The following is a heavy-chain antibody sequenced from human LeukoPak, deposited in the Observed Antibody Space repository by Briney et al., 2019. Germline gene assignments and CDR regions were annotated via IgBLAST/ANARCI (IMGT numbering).Heavy chain of an antibody. J-gene: IGHJ6*02. CDR3: AKVRGLYYYYGMDV. CDR2: ISGSGGST. CDR1: GFTFSSYA. D-gene: IGHD3/OR15-3a*01. V-gene: IGHV3-23*01. Sequence: PGGSLRLSCAASGFTFSSYAMSWVRQAPGKGLEWVSAISGSGGSTYYADSVKGRFTISRDNSKNTLYLQMNNLRAEDTAVYYCAKVRGLYYYYGMDVWGQGTTVTVSS.